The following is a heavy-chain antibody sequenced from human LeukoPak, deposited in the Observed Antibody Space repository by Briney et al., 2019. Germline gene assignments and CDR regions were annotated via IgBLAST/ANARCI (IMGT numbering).Heavy chain of an antibody. CDR1: GFTFSVYA. CDR3: AKRLRTDSSIWNYYGMDV. D-gene: IGHD4-11*01. V-gene: IGHV3-23*01. CDR2: ISGSGDAT. J-gene: IGHJ6*02. Sequence: PGGFLRLSCAASGFTFSVYAMSWVRQSPEKGLEWVSVISGSGDATNYADSVKGRFTISRDNSKNILYLQMYSLRADDTAVYYCAKRLRTDSSIWNYYGMDVWGQGTTVSVSS.